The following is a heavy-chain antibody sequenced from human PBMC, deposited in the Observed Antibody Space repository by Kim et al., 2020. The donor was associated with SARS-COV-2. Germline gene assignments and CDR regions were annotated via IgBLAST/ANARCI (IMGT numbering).Heavy chain of an antibody. CDR2: ISGSGGST. J-gene: IGHJ3*02. CDR1: GFTFSSYA. Sequence: GGSLRLSCAASGFTFSSYAMSWVRQAPGKGLEWVSAISGSGGSTYYADSVKGRFTISRDNSKNTLYLQMNSLRAEDTAVYYCAKDLLAMGDIVVVPAAKGGAFDIWGQGTMVTVSS. D-gene: IGHD2-2*01. V-gene: IGHV3-23*01. CDR3: AKDLLAMGDIVVVPAAKGGAFDI.